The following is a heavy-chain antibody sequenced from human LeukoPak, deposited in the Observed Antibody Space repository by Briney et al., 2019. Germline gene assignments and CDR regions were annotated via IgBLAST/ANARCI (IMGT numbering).Heavy chain of an antibody. V-gene: IGHV3-23*01. J-gene: IGHJ4*02. CDR3: AKGATVVTNSDFDY. CDR2: ISGSGGST. Sequence: GRSLRLSCAASGFTFNNYPMHWVRQAPGKGLEWVSAISGSGGSTYYADSVKGRFTISRDNSKNTLYLQMNSLRAEDTAVYYCAKGATVVTNSDFDYWGQGTLVTVSS. D-gene: IGHD4-23*01. CDR1: GFTFNNYP.